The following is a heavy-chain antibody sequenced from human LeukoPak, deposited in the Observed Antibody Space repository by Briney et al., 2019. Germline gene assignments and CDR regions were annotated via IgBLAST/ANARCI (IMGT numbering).Heavy chain of an antibody. D-gene: IGHD4-23*01. Sequence: PSETLSLTCTVSGGSISSRSYYWGWIRQPPGKGLEWIGSIYYSGGTYYNPSLKSRVTISVDTSKNQFSLRLTSVTAADTAVYYCARVYGDKSIWFDLWGQGILVTVSS. V-gene: IGHV4-39*01. CDR2: IYYSGGT. CDR1: GGSISSRSYY. J-gene: IGHJ5*02. CDR3: ARVYGDKSIWFDL.